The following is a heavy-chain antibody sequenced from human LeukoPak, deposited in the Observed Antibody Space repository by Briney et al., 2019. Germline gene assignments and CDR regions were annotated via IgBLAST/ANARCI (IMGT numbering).Heavy chain of an antibody. D-gene: IGHD3-22*01. Sequence: ASVKVSCKASGYTFTGSFMHWVRQAPGQGLEWMGWINPKSGGTNYAQKFQGRVTITRDTSISTAYMELSGLRSDDTAVYYCARDPATGKNYYDSSGCLDYWGQGTLVTASS. CDR1: GYTFTGSF. V-gene: IGHV1-2*02. CDR2: INPKSGGT. J-gene: IGHJ4*02. CDR3: ARDPATGKNYYDSSGCLDY.